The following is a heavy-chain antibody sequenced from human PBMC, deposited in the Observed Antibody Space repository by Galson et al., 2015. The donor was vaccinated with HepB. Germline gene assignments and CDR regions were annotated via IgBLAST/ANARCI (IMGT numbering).Heavy chain of an antibody. Sequence: SLRLSCAASGFTFSSYAMSWVRQAPGKGLEWVSTISGSGGSTYYADSVKGRFTISRDNSKNTLYLQMNSLRAEDTAVCYCAKTASSGYFGYFDYWGQGTLVTVSS. CDR1: GFTFSSYA. J-gene: IGHJ4*02. CDR3: AKTASSGYFGYFDY. V-gene: IGHV3-23*01. CDR2: ISGSGGST. D-gene: IGHD3-22*01.